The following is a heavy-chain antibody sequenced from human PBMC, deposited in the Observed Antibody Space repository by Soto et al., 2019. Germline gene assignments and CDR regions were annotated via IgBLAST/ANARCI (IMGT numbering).Heavy chain of an antibody. Sequence: PSETLSLTCAVSGGSISSSNWWSWVRXPPGKGLEWIGEIYHSGSTNYNPSLKSRVTISVDKSKNQFSLKLSSVTAADTAVYYCAREKLGYCSGGSCYRSHYYYYYGMDVWGQGTTVTVSS. CDR2: IYHSGST. CDR1: GGSISSSNW. CDR3: AREKLGYCSGGSCYRSHYYYYYGMDV. V-gene: IGHV4-4*02. J-gene: IGHJ6*02. D-gene: IGHD2-15*01.